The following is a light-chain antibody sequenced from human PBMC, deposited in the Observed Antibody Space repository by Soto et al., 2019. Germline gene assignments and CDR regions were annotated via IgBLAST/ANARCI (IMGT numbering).Light chain of an antibody. CDR3: KQYNSYPRT. CDR2: KAS. CDR1: QSVSSF. Sequence: DIQMTQSPSTMSASVGDRVTITCRASQSVSSFLAWYQQKPVKAPNLLIYKASSLQSGVPSRFSSSGSGTEFTLTIISLQHDDFSSYYCKQYNSYPRTFGQGTKVEIK. V-gene: IGKV1-5*03. J-gene: IGKJ1*01.